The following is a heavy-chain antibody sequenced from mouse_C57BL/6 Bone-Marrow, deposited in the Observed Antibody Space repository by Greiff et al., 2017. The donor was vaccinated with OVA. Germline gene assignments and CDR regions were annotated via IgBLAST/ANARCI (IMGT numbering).Heavy chain of an antibody. CDR3: AREDYDREAWFAY. D-gene: IGHD2-4*01. V-gene: IGHV5-4*01. Sequence: EVQVVESGGGLVKPGGSLKLSCAASGFTFSSYAMSWVRQTPEKRLEWVATISDGGSYTYYPDNVKGRFTISRDNAKNNLYLQMSHLKSEDTAMYYCAREDYDREAWFAYWGQGTLVTVSA. J-gene: IGHJ3*01. CDR2: ISDGGSYT. CDR1: GFTFSSYA.